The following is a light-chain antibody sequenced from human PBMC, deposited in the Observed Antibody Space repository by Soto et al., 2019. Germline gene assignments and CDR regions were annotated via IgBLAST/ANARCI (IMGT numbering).Light chain of an antibody. CDR3: QQSYSTLT. Sequence: DIQMTQSPSSLSASVGDRATITCRASQGISNYLAWYQQKPGKVPKLLIYAASTLQSGVPSRFSGSGSGTDFTLTISSLQPEDVATYYCQQSYSTLTFGGGTKVDIK. V-gene: IGKV1-27*01. J-gene: IGKJ4*01. CDR2: AAS. CDR1: QGISNY.